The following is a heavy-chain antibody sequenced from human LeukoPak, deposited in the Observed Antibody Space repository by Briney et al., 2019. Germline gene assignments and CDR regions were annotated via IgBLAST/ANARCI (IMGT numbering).Heavy chain of an antibody. Sequence: ASVKVSCKASGGTFSSYAISWVRQAPGQGPEWMGRIIPILGIANYAQKFQGRVTITADKSTSTAYMELSSLRSEDTAVYYCARVITMVRGVMNYYYYGMDVWGQGTTVTVSS. J-gene: IGHJ6*02. CDR3: ARVITMVRGVMNYYYYGMDV. V-gene: IGHV1-69*04. CDR2: IIPILGIA. D-gene: IGHD3-10*01. CDR1: GGTFSSYA.